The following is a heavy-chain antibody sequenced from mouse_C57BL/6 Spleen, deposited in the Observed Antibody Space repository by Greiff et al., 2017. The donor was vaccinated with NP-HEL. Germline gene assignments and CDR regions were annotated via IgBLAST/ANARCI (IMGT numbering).Heavy chain of an antibody. CDR1: GYTFTSYW. J-gene: IGHJ4*01. CDR2: IYPGSGST. V-gene: IGHV1-55*01. CDR3: AGDSSGHGAMDY. D-gene: IGHD3-2*02. Sequence: VQLQQPGAELVKPGASVKMSCKASGYTFTSYWITWVKQRPGQGLEWIGDIYPGSGSTNYNEKFKSKATLTVDTSSSTAYMQLSSLTSEDSAVYYCAGDSSGHGAMDYWGQGTSVTVSS.